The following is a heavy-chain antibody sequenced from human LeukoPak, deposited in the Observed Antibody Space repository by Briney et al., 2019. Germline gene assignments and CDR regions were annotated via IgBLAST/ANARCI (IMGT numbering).Heavy chain of an antibody. J-gene: IGHJ3*02. CDR1: GGSISSSSFY. Sequence: SETLSLTCIVSGGSISSSSFYWGWIRQPPGKGLEWIGSIHYSGGPYYNASLKSRVAISVDTSKNQFSLRLNSVTAADTAVYYCARSEPYQSGSGTYAFSIWGQGTMVTVSS. D-gene: IGHD3-10*01. CDR2: IHYSGGP. V-gene: IGHV4-39*07. CDR3: ARSEPYQSGSGTYAFSI.